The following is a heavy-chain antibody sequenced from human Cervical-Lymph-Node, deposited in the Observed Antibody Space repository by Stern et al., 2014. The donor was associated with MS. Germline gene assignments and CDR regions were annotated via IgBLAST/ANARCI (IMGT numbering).Heavy chain of an antibody. D-gene: IGHD2-2*01. Sequence: EMQLVESGGGFVQPGGSLRLSCTASGFSLSFSWIAWVRQAPGKGLAWVANINPDGTKKFYVDSVKGRFSISIDNAENSMSLQVNNLRVEDTAVYYCATQRWAIFDYWGRGTPVTVSP. CDR3: ATQRWAIFDY. V-gene: IGHV3-7*01. CDR1: GFSLSFSW. CDR2: INPDGTKK. J-gene: IGHJ4*01.